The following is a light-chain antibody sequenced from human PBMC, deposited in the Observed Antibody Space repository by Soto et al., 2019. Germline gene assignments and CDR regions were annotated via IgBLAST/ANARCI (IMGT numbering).Light chain of an antibody. CDR3: LQYETYPLT. J-gene: IGKJ4*01. V-gene: IGKV1-5*03. CDR1: QSIRSE. CDR2: KAS. Sequence: DIQMTQSPSTLSASVGARVPITCRASQSIRSELAWYQEKPGKAPNLLIYKASSLDSGVPSRFSGSGYGTEFTLTVSSLQPDEFATYYCLQYETYPLTVGGGTKVDIK.